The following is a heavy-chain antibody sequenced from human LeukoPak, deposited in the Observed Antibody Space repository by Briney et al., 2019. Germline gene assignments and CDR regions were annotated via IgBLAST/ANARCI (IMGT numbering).Heavy chain of an antibody. J-gene: IGHJ5*02. D-gene: IGHD2-2*01. CDR1: GYTFTSYG. V-gene: IGHV1-18*01. Sequence: GASVKVSCKASGYTFTSYGISWVRQAPGQGLEWMGWISAYNGNTNYAQKLQGRVTMTTDTSTSTAYMELRSLRSDDTAVYYCARDSSSTSWGDWFDPWGQGTLVTVSS. CDR2: ISAYNGNT. CDR3: ARDSSSTSWGDWFDP.